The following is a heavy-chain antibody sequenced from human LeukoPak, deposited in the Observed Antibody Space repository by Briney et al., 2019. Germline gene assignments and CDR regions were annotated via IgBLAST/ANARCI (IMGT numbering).Heavy chain of an antibody. CDR2: ISTSGGT. D-gene: IGHD6-19*01. Sequence: PGGSLRLSCAASGFTFYSYAMSWVRQAPGKGLEWVSSISTSGGTHYADSVKGRFTISRDNSKNTLYLQMNSLRAEDTALYYCVKGGYNSGWSYWGQGTLVTVSS. CDR3: VKGGYNSGWSY. CDR1: GFTFYSYA. V-gene: IGHV3-23*01. J-gene: IGHJ4*02.